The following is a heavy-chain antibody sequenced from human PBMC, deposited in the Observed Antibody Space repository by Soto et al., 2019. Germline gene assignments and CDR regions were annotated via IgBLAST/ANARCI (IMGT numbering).Heavy chain of an antibody. D-gene: IGHD3-16*01. CDR1: GYTFNTYG. CDR3: ARGRTWGARDFDY. Sequence: QVQLVQSGGEVKRPGASVRVSCKASGYTFNTYGISWVRQAPGQGLEWMGWISAYNGHTDYAQKFQGRVTMTTDTPTNTIPMELRCLRSDDTAVYYCARGRTWGARDFDYWGQGTLVTVSS. CDR2: ISAYNGHT. J-gene: IGHJ4*02. V-gene: IGHV1-18*01.